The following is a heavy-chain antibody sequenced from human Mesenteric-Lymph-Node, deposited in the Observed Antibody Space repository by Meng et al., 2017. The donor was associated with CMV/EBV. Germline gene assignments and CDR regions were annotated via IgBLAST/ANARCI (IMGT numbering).Heavy chain of an antibody. CDR1: GFTFSAYS. D-gene: IGHD4-23*01. Sequence: GGSLRLSCAASGFTFSAYSFNWVRQAPGKGLEWISYISSSSTAIYYADSVRGRFIISRDNDKSALYLQMNSLSAEDTALYFCARTFTVINSYYYYAVDVWGQGATVTVSS. CDR3: ARTFTVINSYYYYAVDV. CDR2: ISSSSTAI. J-gene: IGHJ6*02. V-gene: IGHV3-48*04.